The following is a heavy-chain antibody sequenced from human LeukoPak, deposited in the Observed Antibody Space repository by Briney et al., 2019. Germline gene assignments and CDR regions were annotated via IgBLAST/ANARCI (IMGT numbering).Heavy chain of an antibody. CDR3: AKDQRTMTRRMDV. V-gene: IGHV3-30*18. CDR1: GFTFRNYG. J-gene: IGHJ6*02. Sequence: GGSLRLSCAASGFTFRNYGMHWVRQVPGKGLEWLGVVTYDGSKAFYADSVKGRLTISRDNSKNTLYLQMNTLRVEDRAVDFCAKDQRTMTRRMDVWGQGTAVIVSS. CDR2: VTYDGSKA. D-gene: IGHD2-2*01.